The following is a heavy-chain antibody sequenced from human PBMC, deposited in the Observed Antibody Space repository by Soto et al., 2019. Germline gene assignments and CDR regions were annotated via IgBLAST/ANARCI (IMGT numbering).Heavy chain of an antibody. V-gene: IGHV1-69*01. J-gene: IGHJ4*02. D-gene: IGHD3-22*01. CDR2: IIPVFGTT. Sequence: QGQLVQSGAEVKKPGSSVKVSCKDSGGLFSSYAISWVRQAPGQGLEWMGGIIPVFGTTYYAEKFQVRVTITADESTNTAYMELSTLRSEDTAMYYCARGGSGYVWFNEFWGQGSLVTVSS. CDR1: GGLFSSYA. CDR3: ARGGSGYVWFNEF.